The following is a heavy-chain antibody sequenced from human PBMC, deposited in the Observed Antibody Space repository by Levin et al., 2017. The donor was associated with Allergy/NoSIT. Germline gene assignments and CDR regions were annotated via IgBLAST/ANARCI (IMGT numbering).Heavy chain of an antibody. V-gene: IGHV3-23*01. D-gene: IGHD3-3*01. CDR1: GFTFSSYA. Sequence: GESLKISCAASGFTFSSYAMSWVRQAPGKGLEWVSAISGSGGSTYYADSVKGRFTISRDNSKNTLYLQMNSLRAEDTAVYYCAKYSGDVLRFLEWLPDHYYFDYWGQGTLVTVSS. CDR3: AKYSGDVLRFLEWLPDHYYFDY. J-gene: IGHJ4*02. CDR2: ISGSGGST.